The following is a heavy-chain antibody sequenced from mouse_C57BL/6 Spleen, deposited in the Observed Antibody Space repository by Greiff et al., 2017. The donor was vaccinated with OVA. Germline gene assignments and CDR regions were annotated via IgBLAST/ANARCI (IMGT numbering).Heavy chain of an antibody. V-gene: IGHV1-22*01. CDR2: INPNNGGT. J-gene: IGHJ2*02. Sequence: EVKLQESGPELVKPGASVKMSCKASGYTFTDYNMHWVKQSPGQSLEWIGYINPNNGGTSSNQKFKGKATLTVNKSSSTAYMELRSLTSEDSAVYYSASYYYGRSYVSYLDYWGQGTSLTVSS. D-gene: IGHD1-1*01. CDR1: GYTFTDYN. CDR3: ASYYYGRSYVSYLDY.